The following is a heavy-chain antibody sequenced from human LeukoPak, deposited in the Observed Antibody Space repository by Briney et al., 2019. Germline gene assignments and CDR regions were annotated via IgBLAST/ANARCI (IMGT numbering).Heavy chain of an antibody. CDR1: GFTFSSYG. V-gene: IGHV3-23*01. CDR2: ITDSGVST. J-gene: IGHJ4*02. D-gene: IGHD3-3*01. CDR3: AKDTIFGVVNHFDY. Sequence: PGGSLRLSCAASGFTFSSYGMNWVRQAPGKGLEWVSAITDSGVSTYYADSVKGRFTVSRDNSKNTLYLQMNSLRAEDTAVYYCAKDTIFGVVNHFDYWGQGTLVTVSS.